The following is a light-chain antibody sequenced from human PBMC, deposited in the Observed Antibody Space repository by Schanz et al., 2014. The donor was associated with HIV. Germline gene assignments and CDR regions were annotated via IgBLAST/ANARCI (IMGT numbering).Light chain of an antibody. V-gene: IGKV3-11*01. Sequence: EIVLTQSPVTLSLSPGERATLSCRASQSISTYVAWYQQSPGQSPRLLIYGASNRASGIPPRFSGSGSGTEFTLTISSLQPDDFATYYCQHYYSYPYTFGQGTKLDIK. CDR3: QHYYSYPYT. CDR1: QSISTY. J-gene: IGKJ2*01. CDR2: GAS.